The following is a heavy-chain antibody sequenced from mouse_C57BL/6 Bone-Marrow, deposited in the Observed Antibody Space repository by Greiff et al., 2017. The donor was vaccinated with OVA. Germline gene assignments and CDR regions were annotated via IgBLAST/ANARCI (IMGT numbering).Heavy chain of an antibody. J-gene: IGHJ1*03. D-gene: IGHD1-1*01. Sequence: VQLQQSGAELVRPGASVKLSCTASGFNITDDYMHWVKQRPGQGLEWIGWIDPENGDTEYAWKFKGKATITADTSSNTASMQLSSLTSEDTAVYYCTGYYGSSLYWYFDVWGKGTTVTVSS. CDR3: TGYYGSSLYWYFDV. V-gene: IGHV14-4*01. CDR1: GFNITDDY. CDR2: IDPENGDT.